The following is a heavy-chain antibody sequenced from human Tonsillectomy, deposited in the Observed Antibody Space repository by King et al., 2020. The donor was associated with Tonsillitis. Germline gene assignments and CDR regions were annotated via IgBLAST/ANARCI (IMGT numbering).Heavy chain of an antibody. CDR3: AKAVTKESAMLGPGDDAFDF. CDR1: GFTFSTYV. Sequence: VQLVESGGGLVQSGGSLRLSCAASGFTFSTYVMSWVRQAPGKGLEWVSDIKSDSIRTDYGDSVKGRFTISRDNSKNMLYLQMNSLRAEDTAMYYCAKAVTKESAMLGPGDDAFDFGRKGTMFSLSS. CDR2: IKSDSIRT. J-gene: IGHJ3*01. V-gene: IGHV3-23*03. D-gene: IGHD4-23*01.